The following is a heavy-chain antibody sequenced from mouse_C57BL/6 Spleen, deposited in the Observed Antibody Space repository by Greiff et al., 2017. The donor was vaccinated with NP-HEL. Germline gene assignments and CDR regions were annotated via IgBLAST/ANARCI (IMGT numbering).Heavy chain of an antibody. CDR1: GFTFSDYY. J-gene: IGHJ1*03. V-gene: IGHV5-12*01. Sequence: EVKLVESGGGLVQPGGSLKLSCAASGFTFSDYYMYWVRQTPEKRLEWVAYISNGGGSTYYPDTVKDRFTISRDNAKNTLYLQMSRLKSEDTAMYYCARIYDGYYGWYFDVWGTGTTVTVSS. CDR2: ISNGGGST. CDR3: ARIYDGYYGWYFDV. D-gene: IGHD2-3*01.